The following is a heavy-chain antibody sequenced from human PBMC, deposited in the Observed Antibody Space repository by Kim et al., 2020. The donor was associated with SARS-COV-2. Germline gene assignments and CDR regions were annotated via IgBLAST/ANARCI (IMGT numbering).Heavy chain of an antibody. Sequence: SETLSLTCTVSGGSISSSSYYWGWIRQPPGKGLEWIGSIYYSGSTYYNPSLKSRVTISVDTSKNQFSLKLSSVTAADTAVYYCARQRYYYDSSGYINWGQGTLVTVSS. V-gene: IGHV4-39*01. CDR3: ARQRYYYDSSGYIN. D-gene: IGHD3-22*01. J-gene: IGHJ4*02. CDR1: GGSISSSSYY. CDR2: IYYSGST.